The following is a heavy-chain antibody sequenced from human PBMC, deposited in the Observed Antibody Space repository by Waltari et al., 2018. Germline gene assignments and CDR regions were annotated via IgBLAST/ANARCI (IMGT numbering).Heavy chain of an antibody. CDR2: ISDGGTT. CDR3: ARHTMSSTHNWKTSDFDY. J-gene: IGHJ4*02. Sequence: QLQLQLSGPGLVKPSETLSLTCIVSRDSTSTSDYYWGWVRQSPGKGLEWIGSISDGGTTYYNPSLKNRLLISVVTSKEQFSLSLNSVTAADTALYYCARHTMSSTHNWKTSDFDYWAQGTLVTVSS. D-gene: IGHD1-20*01. CDR1: RDSTSTSDYY. V-gene: IGHV4-39*01.